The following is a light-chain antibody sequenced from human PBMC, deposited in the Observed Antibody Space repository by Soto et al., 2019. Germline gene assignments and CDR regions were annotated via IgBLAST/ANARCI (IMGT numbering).Light chain of an antibody. CDR1: QSISSW. CDR3: QQYNSFSHT. J-gene: IGKJ1*01. Sequence: DIQMTQSPSTLSASVGDRVTITCRASQSISSWLAWYQQKPGKAPKPLIYKASSLESGVPSRFSGSGSGTEFTLTISSLQPDDFATYYCQQYNSFSHTFGQGTKVDI. V-gene: IGKV1-5*03. CDR2: KAS.